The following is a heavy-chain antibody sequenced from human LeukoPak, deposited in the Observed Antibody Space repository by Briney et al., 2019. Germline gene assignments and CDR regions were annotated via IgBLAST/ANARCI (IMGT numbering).Heavy chain of an antibody. V-gene: IGHV3-30*02. J-gene: IGHJ4*02. Sequence: GGSLRLSCAASGFTFSGYDMSWVRQAPGKGLEWVAFIQYDGIDKFYVDSVKGRFTISRDNSKNALYLQMNSLRVEDTAMYYCARDQKLEPFHYWGQGTLVTVSS. CDR3: ARDQKLEPFHY. CDR2: IQYDGIDK. D-gene: IGHD1-1*01. CDR1: GFTFSGYD.